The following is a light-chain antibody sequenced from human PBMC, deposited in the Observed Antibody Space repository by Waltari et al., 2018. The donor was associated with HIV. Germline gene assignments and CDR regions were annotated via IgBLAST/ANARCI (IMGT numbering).Light chain of an antibody. CDR3: MHCQQTPV. CDR1: QSLLHQNGQNY. CDR2: LGS. V-gene: IGKV2-28*01. J-gene: IGKJ1*01. Sequence: DIAMIQSPDSLAVSPGEAASISCRSSQSLLHQNGQNYLDWYIQRPGQAPELRIYLGSRRASGVPDRIAGSGSGTNFILKISRVEPEDVGVYYCMHCQQTPVFGQGTKVEV.